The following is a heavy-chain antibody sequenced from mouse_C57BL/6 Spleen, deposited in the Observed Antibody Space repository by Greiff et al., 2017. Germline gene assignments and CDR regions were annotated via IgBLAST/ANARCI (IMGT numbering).Heavy chain of an antibody. CDR1: GYTFTDYY. CDR3: ARSGD. CDR2: INPNNGGT. V-gene: IGHV1-26*01. Sequence: EVQLQPSGPELVKPGASVKLSCKASGYTFTDYYMNWVKQSHGKSLEWIGDINPNNGGTSYNQKFKGKATLTVDKSSSTAYMELRSLTSEDSAVYYCARSGDWGQGTTLTVSS. D-gene: IGHD3-1*01. J-gene: IGHJ2*01.